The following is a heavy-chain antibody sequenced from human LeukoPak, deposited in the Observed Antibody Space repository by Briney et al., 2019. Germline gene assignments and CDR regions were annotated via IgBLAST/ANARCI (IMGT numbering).Heavy chain of an antibody. D-gene: IGHD6-13*01. J-gene: IGHJ5*02. CDR1: GFTVSSNY. CDR3: ARDQEKWIAAAGTSWFDP. CDR2: ISSSGSTI. V-gene: IGHV3-11*01. Sequence: GGSLRLSCAASGFTVSSNYMGWVRQAPGKGLEWVSYISSSGSTIYYADSVKGRFTISRDNAKNSLYLQMNSLRAEDTALYYCARDQEKWIAAAGTSWFDPWGQGTLVTVSS.